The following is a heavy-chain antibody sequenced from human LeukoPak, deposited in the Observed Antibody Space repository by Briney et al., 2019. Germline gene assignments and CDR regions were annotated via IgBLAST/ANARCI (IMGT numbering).Heavy chain of an antibody. D-gene: IGHD3-10*02. CDR3: ARGGLFAYYFDY. CDR2: IKGDEMTT. Sequence: GGSLRLSCAASGFTFTTYWMHWVRQAPGKGLEWVSRIKGDEMTTNYADSVEGRFTISRDNAKNTVYLEMNSLRAEDTAVYYCARGGLFAYYFDYWGQGTLVTVSS. J-gene: IGHJ4*02. V-gene: IGHV3-74*01. CDR1: GFTFTTYW.